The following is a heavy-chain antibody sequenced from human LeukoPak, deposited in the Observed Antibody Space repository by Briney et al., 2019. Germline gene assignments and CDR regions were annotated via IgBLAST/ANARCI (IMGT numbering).Heavy chain of an antibody. CDR2: IKSKTDGGTT. Sequence: GGSLRLSCAASGFTFSNAWMSWVRQAPGKGLEWVGRIKSKTDGGTTDYAAPVKGRFTISRDDSKNTLYLQMNSLKTEDTAVYYCTTDRSDSDYGKDVWGQGTTVTVSS. CDR1: GFTFSNAW. CDR3: TTDRSDSDYGKDV. V-gene: IGHV3-15*01. D-gene: IGHD5-18*01. J-gene: IGHJ6*02.